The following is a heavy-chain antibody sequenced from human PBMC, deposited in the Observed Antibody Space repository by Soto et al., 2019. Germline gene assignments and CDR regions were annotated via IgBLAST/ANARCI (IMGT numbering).Heavy chain of an antibody. J-gene: IGHJ5*02. Sequence: SETLSLTCTVSGCSISSYYWSWIRQPPGKGLEWIGYIYYSGSTNYNPSLKSRVTISVDTSKNQFSLKLSSVTAADTAVYYCARQSRYCSSTSCYLDWFDPWGQGTLVTVSS. D-gene: IGHD2-2*01. CDR1: GCSISSYY. V-gene: IGHV4-59*08. CDR2: IYYSGST. CDR3: ARQSRYCSSTSCYLDWFDP.